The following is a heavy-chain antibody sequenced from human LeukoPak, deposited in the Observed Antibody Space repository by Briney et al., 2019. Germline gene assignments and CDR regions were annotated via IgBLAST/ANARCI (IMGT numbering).Heavy chain of an antibody. V-gene: IGHV4-31*03. CDR2: IYYSGST. CDR1: GGSISSGGYY. Sequence: SQTLSLTCTVSGGSISSGGYYWSWIRQHPGKGLEWIGYIYYSGSTYYNPSLKSRVTISVDTSKNQFSLKLSSVTAADTAVYYCARGTMVRGVIINDNWFDPWGQGTLVTVSS. J-gene: IGHJ5*02. D-gene: IGHD3-10*01. CDR3: ARGTMVRGVIINDNWFDP.